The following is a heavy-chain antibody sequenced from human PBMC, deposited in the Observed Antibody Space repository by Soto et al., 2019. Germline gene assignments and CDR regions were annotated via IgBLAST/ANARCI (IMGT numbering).Heavy chain of an antibody. CDR3: TTESTEQISDTAMVRDYYYGMDV. Sequence: EVQLVESGGGLVKPGGSLRLSCAASGFTFSNAWMSWVRQAPGKGLEWVGRIKSKTDGGTTDYAAPVKGRFTISRDDSKNTLYLQMNSLKTEDTAVYYYTTESTEQISDTAMVRDYYYGMDVWGQGTTVTVSS. J-gene: IGHJ6*02. D-gene: IGHD5-18*01. CDR2: IKSKTDGGTT. CDR1: GFTFSNAW. V-gene: IGHV3-15*01.